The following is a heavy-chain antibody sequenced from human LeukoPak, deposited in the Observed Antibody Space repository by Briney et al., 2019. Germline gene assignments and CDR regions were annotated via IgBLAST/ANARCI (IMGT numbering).Heavy chain of an antibody. CDR1: GITFNNYW. Sequence: PGGSLRLSCEASGITFNNYWLHWVRHAPGKGLVWVSRVDTDGSGTIYADSVKGRFTVSRDNAKNTLYLQMISLRAEDTAVYYCARGGYSSGLDYWGQGILVTVSS. J-gene: IGHJ4*02. V-gene: IGHV3-74*01. D-gene: IGHD6-19*01. CDR3: ARGGYSSGLDY. CDR2: VDTDGSGT.